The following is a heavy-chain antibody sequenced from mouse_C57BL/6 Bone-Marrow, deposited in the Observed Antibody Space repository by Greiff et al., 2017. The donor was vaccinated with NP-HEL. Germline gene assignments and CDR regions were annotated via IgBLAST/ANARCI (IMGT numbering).Heavy chain of an antibody. Sequence: EVQGVESGEGLVKPGGSLKLSCAASGFTFSSYAMSWVRQTPEKRLEWVAYISSGGDYIYYADTVKGRFTISRDNARNTLYLQMSSLKSEDTAMYYCTREGYWRGWYFDVWGTGTTVTVSS. CDR2: ISSGGDYI. D-gene: IGHD2-3*01. V-gene: IGHV5-9-1*02. CDR1: GFTFSSYA. J-gene: IGHJ1*03. CDR3: TREGYWRGWYFDV.